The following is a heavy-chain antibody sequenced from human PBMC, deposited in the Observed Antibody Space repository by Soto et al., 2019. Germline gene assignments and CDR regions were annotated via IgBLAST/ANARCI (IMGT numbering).Heavy chain of an antibody. J-gene: IGHJ5*02. Sequence: NPSETLSLTCFVSGYSITAGGHYWSWIRHHPGKGLEWIGSFYSSGSIIYNSSPRSRVSISGDTSSNKFSMSLTSVTAADTARYYCAGMYSGGSGWFRPWGQGTRV. V-gene: IGHV4-31*03. CDR1: GYSITAGGHY. D-gene: IGHD1-26*01. CDR3: AGMYSGGSGWFRP. CDR2: FYSSGSI.